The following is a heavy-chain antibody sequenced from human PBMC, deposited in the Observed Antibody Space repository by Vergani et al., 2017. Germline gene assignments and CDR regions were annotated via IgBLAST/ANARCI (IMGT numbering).Heavy chain of an antibody. CDR3: ARDPYDGPNYYMDV. J-gene: IGHJ6*03. Sequence: QVQLVESGGGVVQPGRSLRLSCAASGFTFSSYAMHWVRQAPGKGLEWVAVISYDGSNKYYADSVKGRFTISRDNSKNTLYLQMNSLRAEDTAVYYCARDPYDGPNYYMDVWGKGTTVTVSS. CDR1: GFTFSSYA. V-gene: IGHV3-30-3*01. D-gene: IGHD3-3*01. CDR2: ISYDGSNK.